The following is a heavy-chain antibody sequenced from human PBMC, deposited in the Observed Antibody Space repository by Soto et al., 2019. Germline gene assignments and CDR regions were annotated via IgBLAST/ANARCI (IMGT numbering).Heavy chain of an antibody. D-gene: IGHD2-8*01. CDR2: ISSSGSTI. Sequence: QVQLVESGGGLVKPGGSLRLSCAASGFPFSDYYISWIRQSPGKGLEWVSYISSSGSTIYYADSVKGRFTISRDKTKNSLYLQTNILRAEDTTVYYCARDPFCTNSVCYYGAFDIWGPGTMVTVSS. J-gene: IGHJ3*02. CDR1: GFPFSDYY. V-gene: IGHV3-11*01. CDR3: ARDPFCTNSVCYYGAFDI.